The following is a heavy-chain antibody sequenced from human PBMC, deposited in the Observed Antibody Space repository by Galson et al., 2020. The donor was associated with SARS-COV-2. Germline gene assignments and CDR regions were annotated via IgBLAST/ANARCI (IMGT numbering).Heavy chain of an antibody. J-gene: IGHJ4*02. Sequence: GGSLRLSCAASGYDFNTYAIHWIRQGPGKGLEWVAVMWIDGSFEYYADSVKGRFTTSRDSSKNTVYLHMTGLRVEDTAVYFCARKKLALDYWGQGTLVTVSS. CDR2: MWIDGSFE. V-gene: IGHV3-33*01. CDR1: GYDFNTYA. CDR3: ARKKLALDY.